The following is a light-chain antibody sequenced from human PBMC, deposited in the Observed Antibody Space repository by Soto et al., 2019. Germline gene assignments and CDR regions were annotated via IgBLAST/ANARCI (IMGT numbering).Light chain of an antibody. J-gene: IGKJ3*01. Sequence: DIQMTQSPSTLSASVGDRVTITCRASQSISSWLAWYQQKPGKAPKLLIYDASSLESGVPSRFSGAGSGTDFNLTITSLQPEDFATYHCQQADSFPFTFGPGTKVDFK. CDR1: QSISSW. V-gene: IGKV1-5*01. CDR2: DAS. CDR3: QQADSFPFT.